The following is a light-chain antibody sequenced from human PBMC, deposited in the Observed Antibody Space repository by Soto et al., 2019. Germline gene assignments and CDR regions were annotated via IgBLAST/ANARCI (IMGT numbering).Light chain of an antibody. Sequence: QSALTQPPSVSGAPGQRVTISCTGSSSNIGAGYDVHWYQQLPGTAPKLLIYGNSNRPSGVPDRFSGSKSGTSASLAITGLQAEDEADYYCQSYDDSLSGPFYVFGTGTKLTVL. CDR2: GNS. V-gene: IGLV1-40*01. CDR3: QSYDDSLSGPFYV. CDR1: SSNIGAGYD. J-gene: IGLJ1*01.